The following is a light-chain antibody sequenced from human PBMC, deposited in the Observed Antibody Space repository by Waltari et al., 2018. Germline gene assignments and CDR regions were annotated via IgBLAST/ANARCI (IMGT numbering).Light chain of an antibody. V-gene: IGLV2-14*01. CDR2: EVN. Sequence: QSALTQPASVSGSPGQSITISCTGSSSDVDGYNYVSWYQQYPGKVPKIMIYEVNNRPSGVSSRFSGSKSGNTASLTISGLQADDEADYYCSSFTSRHLYVFGTGTAVTVL. CDR1: SSDVDGYNY. J-gene: IGLJ1*01. CDR3: SSFTSRHLYV.